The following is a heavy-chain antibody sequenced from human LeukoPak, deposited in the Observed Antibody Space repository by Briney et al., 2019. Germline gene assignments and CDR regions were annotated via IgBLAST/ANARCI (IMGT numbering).Heavy chain of an antibody. CDR3: ATDLLAGGLKTFDP. CDR2: FDPEVGKT. J-gene: IGHJ5*02. Sequence: ASVKVSCKVTGNTLSEFSMHWVRQSPGKGLEWMGGFDPEVGKTVYAQKFQGRVTMIEDTSTETDYMELSSLRSEDTAVYYCATDLLAGGLKTFDPWGQGTLVTVSS. CDR1: GNTLSEFS. V-gene: IGHV1-24*01.